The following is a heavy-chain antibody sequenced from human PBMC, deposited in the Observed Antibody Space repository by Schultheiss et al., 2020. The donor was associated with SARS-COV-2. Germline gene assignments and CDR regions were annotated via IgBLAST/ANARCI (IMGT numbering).Heavy chain of an antibody. CDR1: GFTFSSYA. D-gene: IGHD3-22*01. V-gene: IGHV3-30*03. Sequence: GGSLRLSCAASGFTFSSYAMSWVRQAPGKGLEWVAVISYDGSNKYYADSVKGRFTISRDNSKNTLYLQMNSLRSEDTAVYYCARSNRESYYFDRSGFWSHDLWGQGTLVTVSS. J-gene: IGHJ4*02. CDR3: ARSNRESYYFDRSGFWSHDL. CDR2: ISYDGSNK.